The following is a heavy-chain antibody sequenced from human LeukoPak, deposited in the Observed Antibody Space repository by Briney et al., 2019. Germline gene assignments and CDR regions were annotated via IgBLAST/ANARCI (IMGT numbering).Heavy chain of an antibody. CDR3: ARVRWEPNQPHYGMDV. V-gene: IGHV1-8*01. CDR1: GYTFTSYD. J-gene: IGHJ6*02. D-gene: IGHD1-26*01. CDR2: MNPNSGNT. Sequence: ASVKVSCKASGYTFTSYDINWVRQATGQGLEWMGWMNPNSGNTGYAQKFQGRVTMTRNTSISTAYMELSSLRSEDTAVYYCARVRWEPNQPHYGMDVWGQGTTVTVSS.